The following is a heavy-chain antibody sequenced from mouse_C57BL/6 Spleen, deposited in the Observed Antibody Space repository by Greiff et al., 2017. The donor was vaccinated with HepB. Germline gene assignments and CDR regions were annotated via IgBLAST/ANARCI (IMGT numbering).Heavy chain of an antibody. CDR3: AREGDSYYFDY. CDR2: IDPSDSET. V-gene: IGHV1-52*01. J-gene: IGHJ2*01. D-gene: IGHD3-3*01. Sequence: QVQLKQPGAELVRPGSSVKLSCKASGYTFTSYWMHWVKQRPIQGLEWIGNIDPSDSETHYNQKFKDKATLTVDKSSSTAYMQLSSLTSEDSAVYYCAREGDSYYFDYWVQGTTLTVSS. CDR1: GYTFTSYW.